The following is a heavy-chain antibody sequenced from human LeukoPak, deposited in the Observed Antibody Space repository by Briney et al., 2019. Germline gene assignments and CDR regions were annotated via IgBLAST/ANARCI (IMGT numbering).Heavy chain of an antibody. CDR2: IIPIFGTA. V-gene: IGHV1-69*13. D-gene: IGHD2-21*02. Sequence: SVKVSCKASGGTFSSYAISWVRQAPGQGLEWMGGIIPIFGTANYAQKFQGRVTITADESTSTAYMELSRLRSEDTAVYYCARGVVHCGGDCYSSWFDPWGQGTLVTVSS. J-gene: IGHJ5*02. CDR1: GGTFSSYA. CDR3: ARGVVHCGGDCYSSWFDP.